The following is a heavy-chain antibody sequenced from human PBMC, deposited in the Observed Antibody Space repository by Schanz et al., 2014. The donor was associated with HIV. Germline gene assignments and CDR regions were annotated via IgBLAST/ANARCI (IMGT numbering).Heavy chain of an antibody. CDR2: VSPYNGNI. CDR1: GGTFNSYA. CDR3: ARGGSGWYGYEGFDY. J-gene: IGHJ4*02. D-gene: IGHD6-19*01. V-gene: IGHV1-18*01. Sequence: QVQLVQSGAEVKKPGSSVKVSCKASGGTFNSYAISWVRQAPGQGLEWMAWVSPYNGNIKYAQKIQDRVSMTTDTSTTTAYMELRSLRSDETAIYYCARGGSGWYGYEGFDYWGQGTLVTVSS.